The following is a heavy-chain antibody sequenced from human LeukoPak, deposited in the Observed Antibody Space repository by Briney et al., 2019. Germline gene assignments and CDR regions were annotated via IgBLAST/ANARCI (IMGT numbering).Heavy chain of an antibody. CDR1: GGTFSSYA. CDR2: IIPIFGTA. D-gene: IGHD2-2*01. Sequence: GASVKVSCKASGGTFSSYAISWVRQAPGQGREWMGGIIPIFGTANYAQKFQGRVTITADESTSTAYMELSSLRSEDTAVYYCASSRGCSSTSCYVGGGWYYYYGMDVWGKGTTVTVSS. J-gene: IGHJ6*04. V-gene: IGHV1-69*13. CDR3: ASSRGCSSTSCYVGGGWYYYYGMDV.